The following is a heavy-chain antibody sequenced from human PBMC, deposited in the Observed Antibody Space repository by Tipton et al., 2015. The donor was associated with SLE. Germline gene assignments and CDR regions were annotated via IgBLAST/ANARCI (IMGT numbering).Heavy chain of an antibody. CDR3: ARSRFCSGGSCYPESDY. CDR1: GGTLRSYG. V-gene: IGHV1-69*05. J-gene: IGHJ4*02. CDR2: IIPPFGRV. Sequence: QSGAEVKIPGSSVKVSCKASGGTLRSYGISWVRQAPGQGLEWMGGIIPPFGRVDYAQNFQGRVTITTDESTTTVYMELRSLRPDDTAVYYCARSRFCSGGSCYPESDYWGQGTLVTVSS. D-gene: IGHD2-15*01.